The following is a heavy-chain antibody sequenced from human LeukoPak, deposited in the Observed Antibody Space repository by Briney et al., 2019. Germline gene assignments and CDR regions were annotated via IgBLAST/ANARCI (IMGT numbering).Heavy chain of an antibody. D-gene: IGHD7-27*01. CDR1: GGTFSSYA. V-gene: IGHV1-69*13. CDR2: IIPIFGTA. Sequence: SVKVSCKASGGTFSSYAISWVRQAPGQGLEWMGGIIPIFGTANYAQKFQGRVTITADESTSTAYMELSSLRSEDTAAYYCARDRTLNWGPFDYWGQGTLITVSS. CDR3: ARDRTLNWGPFDY. J-gene: IGHJ4*02.